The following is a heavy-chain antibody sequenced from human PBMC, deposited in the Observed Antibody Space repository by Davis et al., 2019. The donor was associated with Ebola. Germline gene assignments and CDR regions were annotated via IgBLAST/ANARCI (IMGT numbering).Heavy chain of an antibody. D-gene: IGHD2-2*01. CDR3: ARGTRRCSSTSCPYYYYYYGMDV. J-gene: IGHJ6*04. Sequence: SETLSLTCTVPGGSISSYYWSWIRQPPGKGLEWIGYIYYSGSTNYNPSLKSRVTISVDTSKNQFSLKLSSVTAADTAVYYCARGTRRCSSTSCPYYYYYYGMDVWGKGTTVTVSS. CDR1: GGSISSYY. V-gene: IGHV4-59*12. CDR2: IYYSGST.